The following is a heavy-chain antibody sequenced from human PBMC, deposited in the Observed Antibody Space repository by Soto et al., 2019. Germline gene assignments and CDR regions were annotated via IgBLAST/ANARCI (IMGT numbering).Heavy chain of an antibody. Sequence: QITLKESGPTLVKPTQTLTLTCTFSGFSLSTSAVGVGWIRHPPGKALEWLAFIYWDDDTRHSPSLKSSLTLTKDTSKNQVVLAMTNMDPVDTATYYCAHLVVAGLTYYFDYWGQGTLVTVSS. V-gene: IGHV2-5*02. J-gene: IGHJ4*02. D-gene: IGHD2-15*01. CDR1: GFSLSTSAVG. CDR2: IYWDDDT. CDR3: AHLVVAGLTYYFDY.